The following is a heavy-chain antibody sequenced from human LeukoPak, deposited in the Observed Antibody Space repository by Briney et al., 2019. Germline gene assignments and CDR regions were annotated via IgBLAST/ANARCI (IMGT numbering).Heavy chain of an antibody. CDR3: ARARGIAVAGLGDAFDI. V-gene: IGHV3-30*04. CDR1: GFTFSSYA. CDR2: ISYDGSNK. D-gene: IGHD6-19*01. Sequence: TGRSLRLSCAASGFTFSSYAMHWVRQAPGKGLEWVAVISYDGSNKYYADSVKGRFTISRDNSKNTLYLQMNSLRAEDTAVYYRARARGIAVAGLGDAFDIWGQGTMVTVSS. J-gene: IGHJ3*02.